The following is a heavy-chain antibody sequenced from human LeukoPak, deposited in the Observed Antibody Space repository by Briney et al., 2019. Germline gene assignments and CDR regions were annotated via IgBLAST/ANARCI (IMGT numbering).Heavy chain of an antibody. V-gene: IGHV5-51*01. CDR3: AKRSAYNGFFGN. D-gene: IGHD1-1*01. Sequence: GESLKIACKGSGYSFTSYWIGWVRQMPGKGLEWMGIIYPGDSETRFSPSFKGQVTISADKSVNTAYLQWSSLKASDTAMYYCAKRSAYNGFFGNWGQGTLVTVSS. CDR2: IYPGDSET. J-gene: IGHJ4*02. CDR1: GYSFTSYW.